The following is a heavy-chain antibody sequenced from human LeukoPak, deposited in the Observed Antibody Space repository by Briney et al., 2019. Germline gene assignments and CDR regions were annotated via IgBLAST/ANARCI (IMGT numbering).Heavy chain of an antibody. V-gene: IGHV3-30*04. CDR3: AKDPSIYSSSWYEDWFDP. CDR2: ISYDGSNK. J-gene: IGHJ5*02. D-gene: IGHD6-13*01. CDR1: GFTFSSYA. Sequence: PGRSLRLSCAASGFTFSSYAMHWVRQAPGKGLEWVAVISYDGSNKYYADSVKGRFTISRDNSKNTLYLQMNSLRAEDTAVYYCAKDPSIYSSSWYEDWFDPWGQGTLVTVSS.